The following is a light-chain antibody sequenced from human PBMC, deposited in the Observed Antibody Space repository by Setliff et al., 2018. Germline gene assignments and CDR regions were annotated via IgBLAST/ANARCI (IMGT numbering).Light chain of an antibody. V-gene: IGLV2-11*01. CDR1: SSDVGGYNF. CDR2: EVS. Sequence: QSALTQPRSVSGSPGQSVTISCTGTSSDVGGYNFVSWYQQHPGKAPQLIIFEVSRRPSGVPDRFSGSKSDNTASLTVSGLQADDEADYYCSSYAGNYHYVFGTGTKATV. CDR3: SSYAGNYHYV. J-gene: IGLJ1*01.